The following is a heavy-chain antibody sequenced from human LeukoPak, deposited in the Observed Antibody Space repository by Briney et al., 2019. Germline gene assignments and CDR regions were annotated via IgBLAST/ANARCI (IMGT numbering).Heavy chain of an antibody. J-gene: IGHJ4*02. V-gene: IGHV4-39*01. D-gene: IGHD3-22*01. Sequence: SETLSLTCTVSGGSISSSSYYWGWIRQPPGKGLEWIGSIYYSGSTYYNPPLKSRVTISVDTSKNQFSLKLSSVIAADTAVYYCVGSPGGYYDSSNGFDYWGQGTLVTVSS. CDR3: VGSPGGYYDSSNGFDY. CDR1: GGSISSSSYY. CDR2: IYYSGST.